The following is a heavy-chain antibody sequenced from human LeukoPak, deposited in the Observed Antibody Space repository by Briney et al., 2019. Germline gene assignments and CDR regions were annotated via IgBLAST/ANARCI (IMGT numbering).Heavy chain of an antibody. CDR1: GFTFSSYW. CDR2: IRQDGGEK. CDR3: ARDGTAAGLYFDL. Sequence: GGSLRLSCAVSGFTFSSYWMNWVRQAPGKGLEWVASIRQDGGEKSYVDSVKGRFTISRDNTKNSLYLQTNSLRAEDTAVYYCARDGTAAGLYFDLWGQGTLVTVSS. D-gene: IGHD6-13*01. J-gene: IGHJ4*01. V-gene: IGHV3-7*01.